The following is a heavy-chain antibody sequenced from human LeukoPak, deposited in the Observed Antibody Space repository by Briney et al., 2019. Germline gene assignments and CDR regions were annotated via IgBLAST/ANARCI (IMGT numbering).Heavy chain of an antibody. Sequence: SETLSLTCAVYGGSFSGYYWSWIRQPPGKGLEWIEEINHSGSTNYNPSLKSRVTISVDTSKNQFSLKLSSVTAADTAVYYYARAVVVVPAAKSGWFDPWGQGTLVTVSS. V-gene: IGHV4-34*01. D-gene: IGHD2-2*01. CDR1: GGSFSGYY. J-gene: IGHJ5*02. CDR2: INHSGST. CDR3: ARAVVVVPAAKSGWFDP.